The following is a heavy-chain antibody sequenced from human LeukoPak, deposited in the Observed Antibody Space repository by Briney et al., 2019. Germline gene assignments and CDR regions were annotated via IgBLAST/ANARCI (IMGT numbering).Heavy chain of an antibody. CDR2: INQDGSEK. Sequence: GGSLRLSCAASGFTFTSYAMSWVRQAPGKGLEWVANINQDGSEKYFVDSVKGRFTISRDNAKNSLYLQMNSLRAEDTALYYCARDITPPGLFWDSWGQGNLVTVSS. V-gene: IGHV3-7*05. J-gene: IGHJ4*02. CDR3: ARDITPPGLFWDS. CDR1: GFTFTSYA. D-gene: IGHD6-13*01.